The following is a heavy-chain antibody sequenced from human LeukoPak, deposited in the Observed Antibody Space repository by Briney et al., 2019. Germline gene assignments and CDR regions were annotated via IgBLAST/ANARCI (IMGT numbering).Heavy chain of an antibody. J-gene: IGHJ4*02. D-gene: IGHD3-22*01. Sequence: GGSLRLSCAASGFTFSSYAMSWVLQAPGKGLEWVSGISGSGGSTYYADSVKGRFTISRDNSKNTLYLQMNSLRAEDTAVYYCARQAYYYDSSGYYWVYWGQGTLVTVSS. CDR3: ARQAYYYDSSGYYWVY. CDR2: ISGSGGST. CDR1: GFTFSSYA. V-gene: IGHV3-23*01.